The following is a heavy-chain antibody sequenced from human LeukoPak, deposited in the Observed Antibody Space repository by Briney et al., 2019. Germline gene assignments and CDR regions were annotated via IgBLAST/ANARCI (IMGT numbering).Heavy chain of an antibody. CDR2: ISYIGST. Sequence: PSETLSLTCAVSTDSFSSHYWSWIRQPPGKGLEWIGYISYIGSTNYNPSFKSRVTISIDTSKNQFSLKLRSVTAADTAVYYCARDLITVTKGFDIWGQGTMVSVSS. D-gene: IGHD4-17*01. J-gene: IGHJ3*02. CDR3: ARDLITVTKGFDI. CDR1: TDSFSSHY. V-gene: IGHV4-59*11.